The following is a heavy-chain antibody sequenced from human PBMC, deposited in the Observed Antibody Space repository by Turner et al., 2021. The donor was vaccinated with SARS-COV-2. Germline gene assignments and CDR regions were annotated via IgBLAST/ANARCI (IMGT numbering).Heavy chain of an antibody. D-gene: IGHD6-25*01. V-gene: IGHV1-24*01. CDR2: FYPEDRET. CDR3: ATDPLGWAGYDY. J-gene: IGHJ4*02. Sequence: QVQLLQSGAEMKKPGASVKVSCKVSGYTLTEIFIHWVRQAPGKGLEWMGGFYPEDRETIYAQKFQGRVTMTEDTSTDIAYMELSSLSSDDTAVYYCATDPLGWAGYDYWGQGTLVTVSS. CDR1: GYTLTEIF.